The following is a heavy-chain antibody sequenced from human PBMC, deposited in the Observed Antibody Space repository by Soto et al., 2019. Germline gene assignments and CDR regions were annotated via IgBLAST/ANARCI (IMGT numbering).Heavy chain of an antibody. CDR2: IRSKAYGGTT. V-gene: IGHV3-49*03. CDR3: TRGGGGRGRSPYYYYYMDV. D-gene: IGHD3-16*01. CDR1: GFTFGDYA. J-gene: IGHJ6*03. Sequence: GESLKISCTASGFTFGDYAMSWFRQAPGKGLEWVGFIRSKAYGGTTEYAASVKGRFTISRDDSKSIAYLQMNSLKTGDTAVYYCTRGGGGRGRSPYYYYYMDVWGKGTTVTVSS.